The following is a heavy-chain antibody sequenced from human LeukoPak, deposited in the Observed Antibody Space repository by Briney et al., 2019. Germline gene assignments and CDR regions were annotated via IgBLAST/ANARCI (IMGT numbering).Heavy chain of an antibody. CDR1: GGTFSSYT. J-gene: IGHJ5*02. D-gene: IGHD5-18*01. CDR3: ARVGRGYSDRWWFDP. CDR2: IIPILGIA. Sequence: SVKVSCKASGGTFSSYTISWVRQAPGQGLEWMGRIIPILGIANYAQKFQGRVTITADKSTSTAYMGLSSLRSEDTAVYYCARVGRGYSDRWWFDPWGQGTLVTVSS. V-gene: IGHV1-69*02.